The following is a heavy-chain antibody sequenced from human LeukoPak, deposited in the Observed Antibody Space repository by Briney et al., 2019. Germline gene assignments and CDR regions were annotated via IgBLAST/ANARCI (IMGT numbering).Heavy chain of an antibody. CDR3: ARVLDDILTGSEFDY. V-gene: IGHV3-30-3*01. Sequence: GGSLRLSCAASGFTFSSYAMHWVRQVPGKGLEWVAVISYDGSNKYYADSVKGRFTISRDNSKNTLYLQMNSLRAEDTAVYYCARVLDDILTGSEFDYWGQGTLVTVSS. CDR1: GFTFSSYA. CDR2: ISYDGSNK. D-gene: IGHD3-9*01. J-gene: IGHJ4*02.